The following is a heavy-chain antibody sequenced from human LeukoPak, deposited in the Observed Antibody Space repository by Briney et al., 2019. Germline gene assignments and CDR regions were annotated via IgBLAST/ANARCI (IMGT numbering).Heavy chain of an antibody. D-gene: IGHD3-22*01. CDR3: TRGQSSGYSSGDY. J-gene: IGHJ4*02. V-gene: IGHV3-74*01. CDR1: GFTFSSYG. Sequence: GGSLRLSCAASGFTFSSYGMQWVRQAPGKGLVWVSRIESDGTTTTYADSVKGRFTISRDNAKNTLYLQMNSLRAEDTAVYYCTRGQSSGYSSGDYWGQGTLVTVSS. CDR2: IESDGTTT.